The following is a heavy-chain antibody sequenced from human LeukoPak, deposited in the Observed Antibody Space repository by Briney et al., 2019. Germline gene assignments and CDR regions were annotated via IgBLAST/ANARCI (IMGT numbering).Heavy chain of an antibody. D-gene: IGHD1-14*01. CDR1: GFTFSDHY. CDR2: ISYSGAT. CDR3: ARDGFYYHYYMDV. V-gene: IGHV4-38-2*02. J-gene: IGHJ6*03. Sequence: LRLSCAASGFTFSDHYMDWVRQPPGKGLEWIGSISYSGATYYNPSLKSRVSMSVHTSKNQFSLKLSSVTAADTAVYYCARDGFYYHYYMDVWGEGTTVTVSS.